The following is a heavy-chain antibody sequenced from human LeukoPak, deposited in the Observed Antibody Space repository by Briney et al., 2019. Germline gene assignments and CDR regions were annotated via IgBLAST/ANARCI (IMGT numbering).Heavy chain of an antibody. CDR1: GYTLTELS. Sequence: ASVKVCCKVSGYTLTELSMHWVRQAPGKGLEWMGGFDPEDGETIYAQKFQGRVTMTEDTSTDTAYMELSSLRSEDTAVYYCATVGVAGAYVLVFSYWGQGTLVTVSS. J-gene: IGHJ4*02. CDR3: ATVGVAGAYVLVFSY. CDR2: FDPEDGET. D-gene: IGHD2-15*01. V-gene: IGHV1-24*01.